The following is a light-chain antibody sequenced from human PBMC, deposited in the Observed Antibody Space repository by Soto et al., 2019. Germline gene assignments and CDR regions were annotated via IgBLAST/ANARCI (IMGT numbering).Light chain of an antibody. Sequence: QSVLTQPASVSGSPGQSITISCTGTSGDIGAFNYVSWYQQHPGKAPKVVIFEVSNRPSGVSNRFSGSKSGNTASLTISGLQAEDEADYYCSSYTSSDTYVFGTGTKLTVL. CDR1: SGDIGAFNY. V-gene: IGLV2-14*01. CDR3: SSYTSSDTYV. J-gene: IGLJ1*01. CDR2: EVS.